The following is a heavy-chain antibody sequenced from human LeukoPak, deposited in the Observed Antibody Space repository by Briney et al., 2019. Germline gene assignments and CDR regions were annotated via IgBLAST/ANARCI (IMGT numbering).Heavy chain of an antibody. CDR1: GGTFSSYA. CDR2: IIPIFGTA. D-gene: IGHD4-11*01. Sequence: SVKVSCKASGGTFSSYAISWVRQAPGQGLEWMGGIIPIFGTANYAQTFQDRVTLTADESTNTAYMELNSLRSEDTAVYYCARAPSRYSNVERSVGRWFYYYMDVWGQGTTVTVSS. J-gene: IGHJ6*03. V-gene: IGHV1-69*13. CDR3: ARAPSRYSNVERSVGRWFYYYMDV.